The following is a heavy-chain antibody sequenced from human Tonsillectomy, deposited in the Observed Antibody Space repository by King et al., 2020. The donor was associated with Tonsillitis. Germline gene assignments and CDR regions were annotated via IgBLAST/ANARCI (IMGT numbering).Heavy chain of an antibody. D-gene: IGHD6-19*01. Sequence: VQLVESGGGVVQPGRSLRLSCAASGFTFSSYGMHWVRQAPGKGLEWMAVISYDGSNKHYADSVKGRFTISRDNSKNTLYLQMNSLRAEDTAVYYCAKEVAVAGGLDYWGQGALVTVSS. J-gene: IGHJ4*02. CDR2: ISYDGSNK. CDR3: AKEVAVAGGLDY. CDR1: GFTFSSYG. V-gene: IGHV3-30*18.